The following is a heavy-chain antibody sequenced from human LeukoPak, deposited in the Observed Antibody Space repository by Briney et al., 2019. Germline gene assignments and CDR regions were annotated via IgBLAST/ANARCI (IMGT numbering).Heavy chain of an antibody. V-gene: IGHV3-30*03. J-gene: IGHJ4*02. CDR2: ISYDGSNK. CDR1: GFTFISYG. Sequence: GGSLILSCAASGFTFISYGMHWVRQAPGKGLEWVAVISYDGSNKYYADSVKGRFTISRDNSKNTLYLQMNSLRAEDTAVYYCARDNSGSYYGSDYWGQGTLSPSPQ. CDR3: ARDNSGSYYGSDY. D-gene: IGHD1-26*01.